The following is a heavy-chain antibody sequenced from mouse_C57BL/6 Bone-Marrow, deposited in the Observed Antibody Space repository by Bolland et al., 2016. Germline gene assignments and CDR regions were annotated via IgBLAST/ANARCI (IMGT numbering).Heavy chain of an antibody. CDR2: WTGGGT. J-gene: IGHJ1*01. CDR3: ARNWVVADWYFDV. V-gene: IGHV2-9-1*01. D-gene: IGHD1-1*01. Sequence: WTGGGTNYNSALKSRLSISKDNSKSQVFLKMNSLQTDDTARYYCARNWVVADWYFDVWGQGT.